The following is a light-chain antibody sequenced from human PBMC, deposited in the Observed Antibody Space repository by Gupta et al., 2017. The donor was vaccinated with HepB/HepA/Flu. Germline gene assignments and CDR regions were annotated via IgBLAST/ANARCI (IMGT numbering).Light chain of an antibody. Sequence: EIVLTQSPVTLSLSPGERATLSCRASQSVSSYLAWYQQKPGQAPRLLIYDATNRATGIPARFSGSGSGTDFTLTISSLEPEDFAVYYCQQHSNWPLTLGPGTKVDIK. CDR2: DAT. CDR1: QSVSSY. J-gene: IGKJ3*01. CDR3: QQHSNWPLT. V-gene: IGKV3-11*01.